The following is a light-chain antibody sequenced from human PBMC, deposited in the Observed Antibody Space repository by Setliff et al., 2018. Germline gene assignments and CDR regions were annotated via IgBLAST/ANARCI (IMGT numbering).Light chain of an antibody. CDR1: SSDVGGYNS. J-gene: IGLJ1*01. CDR2: DVS. V-gene: IGLV2-14*03. CDR3: SSYTSSSIVYV. Sequence: QSVLTQPASVSGSPGQSITISRTGTSSDVGGYNSVSWYQQHPGKAPKLMIYDVSNRPSGVSNRFSGSKSGNTASLTISGLQAEDEADYYCSSYTSSSIVYVFGTGTKVTVL.